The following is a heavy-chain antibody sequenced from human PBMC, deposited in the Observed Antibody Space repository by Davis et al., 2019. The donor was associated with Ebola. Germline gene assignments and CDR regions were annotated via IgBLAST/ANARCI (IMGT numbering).Heavy chain of an antibody. CDR1: GFTVSSNY. CDR3: ARSHRGSTSYGTAFDI. V-gene: IGHV3-53*01. J-gene: IGHJ3*02. Sequence: PGGSLRLSCAASGFTVSSNYMSWVRQAPGKGLEWVSVIYSGGSTYYADSVKGRFTISRDNSKNTLYLQMNSLRAEDTAVYYCARSHRGSTSYGTAFDIWGQGTMVTVSS. CDR2: IYSGGST. D-gene: IGHD2-2*01.